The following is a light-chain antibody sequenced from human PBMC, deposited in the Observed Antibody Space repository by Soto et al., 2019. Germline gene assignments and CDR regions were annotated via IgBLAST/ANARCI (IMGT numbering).Light chain of an antibody. V-gene: IGKV4-1*01. CDR2: WAS. J-gene: IGKJ4*01. Sequence: DIVLTQFPDSLTLSLGETATIKCKSSQSLLYRSTNNNYLAWYQQKPGQSPKVIMYWASTRASGVPDRFSGSGSGTDFTLTLRNLQPEDVAVYYCHQYYTPQITFGGGTKV. CDR1: QSLLYRSTNNNY. CDR3: HQYYTPQIT.